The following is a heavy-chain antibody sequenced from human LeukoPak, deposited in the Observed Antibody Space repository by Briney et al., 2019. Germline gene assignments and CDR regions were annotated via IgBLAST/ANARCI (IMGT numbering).Heavy chain of an antibody. D-gene: IGHD5-24*01. J-gene: IGHJ4*02. CDR1: GFTFSSYA. CDR3: ARGGDGYNCDS. V-gene: IGHV3-30-3*01. CDR2: ISYDGRNK. Sequence: GGSLTLSRAPSGFTFSSYAMHWVRHAPGKGLEWVAVISYDGRNKYSADCVEGRFTISRDNSKNTLYLQMSSLRAEDTAVYYCARGGDGYNCDSWGQGTLVTVSS.